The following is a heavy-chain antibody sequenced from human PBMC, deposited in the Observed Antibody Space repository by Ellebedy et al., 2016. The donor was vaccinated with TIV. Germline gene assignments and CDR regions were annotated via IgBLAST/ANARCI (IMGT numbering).Heavy chain of an antibody. V-gene: IGHV4-34*01. CDR1: GGSFSGYY. D-gene: IGHD1-20*01. J-gene: IGHJ6*02. CDR3: ALTGEDYYYYGMDV. Sequence: MPSETLSLTCAVYGGSFSGYYWSWIRQPPGKGLEWIGEINHSGSTNYNPSLKSRVTISVDTSKNQFSLKLSSVTAADTAVYYCALTGEDYYYYGMDVWGQGTTVTVSS. CDR2: INHSGST.